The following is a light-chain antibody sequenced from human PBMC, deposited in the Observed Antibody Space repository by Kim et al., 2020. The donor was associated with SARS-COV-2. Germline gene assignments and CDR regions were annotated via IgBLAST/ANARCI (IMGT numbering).Light chain of an antibody. CDR2: EVT. CDR1: SCDIGGYNY. CDR3: SSYAGSNIVV. V-gene: IGLV2-8*01. Sequence: QSVTSSCTGTSCDIGGYNYVPWYQQPPGKAPNLMIYEVTKRPSGVPDRFSGSKSANTASLTVSGLQTEDEADYYCSSYAGSNIVVFGGGTQLTVL. J-gene: IGLJ2*01.